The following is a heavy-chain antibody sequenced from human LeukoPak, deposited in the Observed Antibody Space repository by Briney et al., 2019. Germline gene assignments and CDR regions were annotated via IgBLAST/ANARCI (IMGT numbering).Heavy chain of an antibody. CDR1: PDSVTDYY. CDR3: ARGGSFYYYMDV. V-gene: IGHV4-4*07. CDR2: IYDIGST. Sequence: SETLPLTCTVSPDSVTDYYWSWIRQPVGKGLEWIGYIYDIGSTNYNPSLQSRVTMSVDRSKNQFSLKLTSVTAADTAVYYCARGGSFYYYMDVWGKGTTVTVSS. J-gene: IGHJ6*03. D-gene: IGHD3-10*01.